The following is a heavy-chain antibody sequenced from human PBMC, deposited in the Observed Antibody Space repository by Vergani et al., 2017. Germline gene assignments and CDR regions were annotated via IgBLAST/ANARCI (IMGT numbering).Heavy chain of an antibody. V-gene: IGHV4-34*01. CDR3: ARGLTVVVVAATRGMDV. D-gene: IGHD2-15*01. J-gene: IGHJ6*02. CDR1: GGSFSGYY. CDR2: INHSGST. Sequence: QVQLQQWGAGLLKPSETLSLTCAVYGGSFSGYYWSWIRQPPGTGLEWIREINHSGSTNYNPSLKSRVTISVDTSKNQFSLKLSSVTAADTAVYYCARGLTVVVVAATRGMDVWGQGTTVTVSS.